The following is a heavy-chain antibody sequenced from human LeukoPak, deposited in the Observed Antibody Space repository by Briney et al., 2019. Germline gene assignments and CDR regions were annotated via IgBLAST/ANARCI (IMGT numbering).Heavy chain of an antibody. J-gene: IGHJ4*02. CDR2: ISYDGRNK. CDR3: AKAESSGYHYGSDY. D-gene: IGHD3-22*01. Sequence: GGSLRLSCAASGFTSSSYGMHWVRQAPGKGLEWVAVISYDGRNKYYADSVKGRFAISRDNSKNTLCLQMNSLRVEDTAVYFCAKAESSGYHYGSDYWGQGTLVTVSS. CDR1: GFTSSSYG. V-gene: IGHV3-30*18.